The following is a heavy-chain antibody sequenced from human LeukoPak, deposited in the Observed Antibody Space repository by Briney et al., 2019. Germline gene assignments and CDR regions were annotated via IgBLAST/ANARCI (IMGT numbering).Heavy chain of an antibody. CDR3: ARVVERWLQLRWFDP. J-gene: IGHJ5*02. V-gene: IGHV3-48*02. Sequence: GGSLRLSCAASGFTFSSYSMNWVRQAPGKGLEWVSYISSSSSTIYYADSVKGRFTISRDNAKNLLYLQMNSLRDEDTAVYYCARVVERWLQLRWFDPWGQGTLVTVSS. D-gene: IGHD5-24*01. CDR1: GFTFSSYS. CDR2: ISSSSSTI.